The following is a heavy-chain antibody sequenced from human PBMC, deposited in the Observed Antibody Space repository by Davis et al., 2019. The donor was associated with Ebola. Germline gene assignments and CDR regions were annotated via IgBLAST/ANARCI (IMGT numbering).Heavy chain of an antibody. J-gene: IGHJ5*02. CDR2: ISDSEGT. CDR1: GGAIHNYY. V-gene: IGHV4-59*01. D-gene: IGHD1-14*01. Sequence: PSETLSLTCTVSGGAIHNYYWSWIRQPAGKGLEWIGYISDSEGTSYSPSLRSRIAISIDTSKNQVSLKLTSVTPADTAVYYCARDNRGANWFDPWGQGTLVTVSS. CDR3: ARDNRGANWFDP.